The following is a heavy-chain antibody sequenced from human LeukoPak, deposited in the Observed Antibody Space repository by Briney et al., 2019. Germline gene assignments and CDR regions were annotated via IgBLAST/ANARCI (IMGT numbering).Heavy chain of an antibody. CDR3: AAEDDFLTGYYDFDY. V-gene: IGHV1-58*01. D-gene: IGHD3-9*01. Sequence: SVKVSCKASGFTFARSAVQWVRQAGGQRPEWIGWIVIANGNTNYAQKFQERLTITRDMSTSTAYMELSSLRSEDTAVYYCAAEDDFLTGYYDFDYWGQGTVVTVSS. J-gene: IGHJ4*02. CDR1: GFTFARSA. CDR2: IVIANGNT.